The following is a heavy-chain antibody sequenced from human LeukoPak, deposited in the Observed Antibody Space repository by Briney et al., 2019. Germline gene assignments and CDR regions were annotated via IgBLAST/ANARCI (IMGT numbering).Heavy chain of an antibody. CDR1: GFTFSSYA. J-gene: IGHJ5*02. CDR3: ARGLMYSSSWYLEYNWFDP. D-gene: IGHD6-13*01. Sequence: QSGGSLRLSCAASGFTFSSYAMSWVRQAPGKGLEWVSAISGSGGSTYYADSVKGRFTISRDNSKNTLYLQMNSLRAEDTAVYYCARGLMYSSSWYLEYNWFDPWGQGTLVTVSS. CDR2: ISGSGGST. V-gene: IGHV3-23*01.